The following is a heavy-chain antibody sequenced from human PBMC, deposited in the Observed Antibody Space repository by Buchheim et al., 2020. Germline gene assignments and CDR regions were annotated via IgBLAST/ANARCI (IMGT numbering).Heavy chain of an antibody. CDR3: ARNLVVRGVITEYYYYYGMDV. CDR1: GFTFSSYS. CDR2: ISSSSSYI. J-gene: IGHJ6*02. Sequence: EVQLVESGGGLVKPGGSLRLSCAASGFTFSSYSMNWVRQAPGKGLEWVSSISSSSSYIYYADSVKGRFTISRDNAKNSLYLQMNSLRAEDTAVYYCARNLVVRGVITEYYYYYGMDVWGQGTT. D-gene: IGHD3-10*01. V-gene: IGHV3-21*01.